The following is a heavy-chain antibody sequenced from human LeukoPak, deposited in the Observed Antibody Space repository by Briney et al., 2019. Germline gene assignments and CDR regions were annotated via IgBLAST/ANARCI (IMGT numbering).Heavy chain of an antibody. CDR1: GFTFSSYW. CDR2: IKTDGSST. J-gene: IGHJ4*02. CDR3: ATYTSFGVDTMKDY. Sequence: GGSLRLSCAASGFTFSSYWMNWVRQAPGKGLVWVARIKTDGSSTSYADSAKGRFTISRDNAKNTLYLQMNSLRAEDTAVYYCATYTSFGVDTMKDYWGQGTLVTVSS. V-gene: IGHV3-74*01. D-gene: IGHD3-3*01.